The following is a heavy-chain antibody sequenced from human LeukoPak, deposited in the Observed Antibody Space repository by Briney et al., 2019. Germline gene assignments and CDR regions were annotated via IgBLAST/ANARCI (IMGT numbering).Heavy chain of an antibody. D-gene: IGHD3-10*01. CDR2: MNPNSGNT. CDR3: ARSLGSGSHYYYYYYMDV. V-gene: IGHV1-8*01. J-gene: IGHJ6*03. Sequence: ASVKVSCKASGYTLTNYDINWVRQATGQGLEWMGWMNPNSGNTGYAQKFQGRVTITADKSTSTAYMELSSLRSEDTAVYYCARSLGSGSHYYYYYYMDVWGKGTTVTVSS. CDR1: GYTLTNYD.